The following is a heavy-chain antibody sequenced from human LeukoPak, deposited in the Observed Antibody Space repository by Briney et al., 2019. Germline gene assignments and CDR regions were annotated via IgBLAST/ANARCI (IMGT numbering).Heavy chain of an antibody. CDR2: IYNSGST. CDR3: ARGARAGYNLEPFDY. CDR1: GGSISSYY. Sequence: PSETLSLTCTVSGGSISSYYWSWIRQPPGKGLEWIGYIYNSGSTKYNPSLKSRVTISVDTSKNQFSLKLSSVTAANTAVYYCARGARAGYNLEPFDYWGQGTLVTVSS. D-gene: IGHD5-24*01. J-gene: IGHJ4*02. V-gene: IGHV4-59*08.